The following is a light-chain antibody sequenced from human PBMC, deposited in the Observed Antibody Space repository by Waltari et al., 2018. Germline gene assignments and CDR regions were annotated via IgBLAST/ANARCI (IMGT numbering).Light chain of an antibody. CDR1: QSVGRH. CDR2: DAS. Sequence: EIVLTQSPATLSLSPGERATLPCRASQSVGRHLAWYQQKPGQAPRLLIFDASNRAPGIPARFSGWGSGTDFSLTISSLEPEDSAVYYCQQRSTWPSVTFGGGTKVEIK. J-gene: IGKJ4*01. CDR3: QQRSTWPSVT. V-gene: IGKV3-11*01.